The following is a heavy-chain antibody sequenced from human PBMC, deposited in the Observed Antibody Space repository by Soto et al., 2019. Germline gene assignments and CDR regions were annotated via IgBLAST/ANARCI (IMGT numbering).Heavy chain of an antibody. CDR1: GDTVNNGDYF. J-gene: IGHJ5*02. Sequence: PSETLSLTCTVSGDTVNNGDYFWSWIRQSPGKGLEWLGYIYFTGSTYYSPSLKSRLHISMDKSKNHFSLEMTSVTVADTAVYFCARGAVVDVVPAFRRELDPWGPGLLVTVSS. CDR2: IYFTGST. D-gene: IGHD2-15*01. V-gene: IGHV4-30-4*01. CDR3: ARGAVVDVVPAFRRELDP.